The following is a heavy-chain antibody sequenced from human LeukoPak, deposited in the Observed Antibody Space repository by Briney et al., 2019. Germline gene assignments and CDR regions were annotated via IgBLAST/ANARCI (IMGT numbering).Heavy chain of an antibody. J-gene: IGHJ6*03. Sequence: PGGSLRLSCAASGFTFSSYGMHWVRQAPGKGLEWVAFIRYDGSNKYYADSVKGRLTISRYNSKNTLYLQMNSLRAEDTAVYYCAKEPGRYYYYMDVWGKGTTVTISS. CDR1: GFTFSSYG. CDR2: IRYDGSNK. CDR3: AKEPGRYYYYMDV. V-gene: IGHV3-30*02.